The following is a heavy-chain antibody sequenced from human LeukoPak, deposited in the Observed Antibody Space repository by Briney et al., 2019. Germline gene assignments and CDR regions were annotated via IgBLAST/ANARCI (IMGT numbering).Heavy chain of an antibody. V-gene: IGHV3-21*01. J-gene: IGHJ6*02. CDR2: ISSSSSYI. D-gene: IGHD5-18*01. Sequence: SGGKLTLYQAASGFTFSGYSMSWVRQAPGKGQEWVSSISSSSSYIYYADSVKGRFTISRDNAKNSLYLQMNSLRAEDTAVYYCARDFGSDTAMVPDYYGMDVWGQGTTVTVSS. CDR1: GFTFSGYS. CDR3: ARDFGSDTAMVPDYYGMDV.